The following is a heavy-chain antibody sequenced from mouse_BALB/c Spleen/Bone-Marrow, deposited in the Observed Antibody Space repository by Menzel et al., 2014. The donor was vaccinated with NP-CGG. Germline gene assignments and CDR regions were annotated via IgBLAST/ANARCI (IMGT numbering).Heavy chain of an antibody. V-gene: IGHV1-54*01. CDR2: LNPGSGGT. CDR3: ARRIYYAMGD. CDR1: GYAFTNYL. J-gene: IGHJ2*01. D-gene: IGHD2-1*01. Sequence: QVQLQQSGAELVRPGTSVKVSCKDSGYAFTNYLIEWVKQRPGQGLEWIGVLNPGSGGTNYNEKFKGKATLTADKSSSTAYMQLSSLTSDDSAVYFCARRIYYAMGDWGQGTTLTVSS.